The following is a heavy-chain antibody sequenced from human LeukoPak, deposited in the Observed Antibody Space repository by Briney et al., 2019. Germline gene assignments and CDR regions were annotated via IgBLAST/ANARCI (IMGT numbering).Heavy chain of an antibody. CDR1: GFIFSNYE. V-gene: IGHV3-48*03. J-gene: IGHJ3*02. CDR2: IKSRSTKV. CDR3: ARDVVVGGDDAFDI. D-gene: IGHD2-21*01. Sequence: PGGSLRLSCAASGFIFSNYEMNWVRQAPGKGLEWVSYIKSRSTKVYYADSVKGRFTISRDHAKNSLYLQMNSLRAEDTALYYCARDVVVGGDDAFDIWGQGTMVTVSS.